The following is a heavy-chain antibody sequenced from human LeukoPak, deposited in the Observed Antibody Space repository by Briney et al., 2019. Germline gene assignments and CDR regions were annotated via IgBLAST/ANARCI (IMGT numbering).Heavy chain of an antibody. CDR2: TNSDGTIT. Sequence: PGGSLRLSYAASGFAFNAYWMHWVRQAPGKGLVWVSRTNSDGTITTYADSAKGRFTISRDNAKNTLYLQVSSLRAEDTAVYYCARSDYCDYWGQGTLVSVSS. V-gene: IGHV3-74*01. CDR1: GFAFNAYW. CDR3: ARSDYCDY. J-gene: IGHJ4*02.